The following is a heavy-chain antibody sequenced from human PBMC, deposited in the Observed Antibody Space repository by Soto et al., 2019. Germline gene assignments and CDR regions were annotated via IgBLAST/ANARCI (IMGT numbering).Heavy chain of an antibody. J-gene: IGHJ5*02. CDR1: GSSISSTNW. Sequence: PSETLSLTCAISGSSISSTNWWSWVRQPPGKGLEWIGEIYHSGSTNYNPSLKSRVTISVDKSKNQFSLNLSSVTAADTAMYYCARAGVATIYPGNNWFDPWGQGTLVTVS. D-gene: IGHD5-12*01. CDR2: IYHSGST. CDR3: ARAGVATIYPGNNWFDP. V-gene: IGHV4-4*02.